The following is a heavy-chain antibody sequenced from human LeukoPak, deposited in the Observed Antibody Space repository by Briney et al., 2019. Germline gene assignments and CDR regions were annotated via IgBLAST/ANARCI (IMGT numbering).Heavy chain of an antibody. Sequence: ASVKVSCKASGYTFTSYDINWVRQATGQGLEWMGWMNPNSGGTNYAQKFQGRVTMTRDTSISTAYMELSRLRSDDTAVYYCARGLLWFGDPTDYWGQGTLVTVSS. CDR1: GYTFTSYD. CDR2: MNPNSGGT. CDR3: ARGLLWFGDPTDY. V-gene: IGHV1-2*02. J-gene: IGHJ4*02. D-gene: IGHD3-10*01.